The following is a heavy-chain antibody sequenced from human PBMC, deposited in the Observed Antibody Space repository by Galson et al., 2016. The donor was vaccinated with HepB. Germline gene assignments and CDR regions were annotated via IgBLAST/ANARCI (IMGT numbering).Heavy chain of an antibody. CDR2: IIPILGIA. CDR3: ARQKAVFALYYFDY. J-gene: IGHJ4*02. D-gene: IGHD3-3*01. CDR1: GGTFSSYA. Sequence: SVKVSCKASGGTFSSYAISWVRQAPGQGLEWMGRIIPILGIANYAQKFQGRVTITADKSTRTAYMELSSLRSEDTAVYYCARQKAVFALYYFDYWGQGTLVTVSS. V-gene: IGHV1-69*04.